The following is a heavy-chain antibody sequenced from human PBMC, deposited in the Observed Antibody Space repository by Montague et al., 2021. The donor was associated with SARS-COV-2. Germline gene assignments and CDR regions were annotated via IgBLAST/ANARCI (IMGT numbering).Heavy chain of an antibody. V-gene: IGHV4-59*08. D-gene: IGHD2-15*01. CDR2: ISDRGST. J-gene: IGHJ4*02. Sequence: SETLSLTCAVYGGSFSGYYWSWFRQPPGKGLEWIGYISDRGSTNYNPSLTSRVTMSVDTSKNQFSLKVNSVTAADTAVYYCARHYSATLPAVYWGQGTLVTVSS. CDR3: ARHYSATLPAVY. CDR1: GGSFSGYY.